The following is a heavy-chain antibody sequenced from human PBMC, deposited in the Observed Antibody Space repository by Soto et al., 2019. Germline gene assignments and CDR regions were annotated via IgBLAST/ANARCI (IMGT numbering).Heavy chain of an antibody. CDR1: GYSFTSYW. Sequence: GESLKISCKGSGYSFTSYWIGWVRQMPGKGLEYMGIIYPGNSDARYSPSFQGQVTFSADKSISTAYLHWSSLKASDTAMYYCARHGFYGDYASNYFDPWGQGTLVTAPQ. CDR2: IYPGNSDA. V-gene: IGHV5-51*01. D-gene: IGHD4-17*01. CDR3: ARHGFYGDYASNYFDP. J-gene: IGHJ5*02.